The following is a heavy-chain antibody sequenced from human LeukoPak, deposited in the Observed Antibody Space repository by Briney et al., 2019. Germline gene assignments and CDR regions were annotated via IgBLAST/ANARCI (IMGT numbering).Heavy chain of an antibody. V-gene: IGHV1-8*01. CDR2: MNPNSGNT. J-gene: IGHJ5*02. D-gene: IGHD5-12*01. Sequence: APVKVSCKASGYTFTSYDINWVRQATGQGLEWMGWMNPNSGNTGYAQKFQGRVTMTRNTSISTAYMELSSLRSEDTAVYYCARGLGGYQPLNWFDPWGQGTLVTVSS. CDR1: GYTFTSYD. CDR3: ARGLGGYQPLNWFDP.